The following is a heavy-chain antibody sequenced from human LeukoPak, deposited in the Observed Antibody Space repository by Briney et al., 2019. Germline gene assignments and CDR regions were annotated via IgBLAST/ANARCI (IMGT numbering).Heavy chain of an antibody. CDR3: AKGGASSSWSPLDY. Sequence: GGSLRLPCAASGFTFDDYTMHWVRQAPGKGLEWVSLISWDGGSTYYADSVKGRFTISRDNSKNSLYLQMNSLRTEDTALYYCAKGGASSSWSPLDYWGQGTLVTVSS. J-gene: IGHJ4*02. CDR2: ISWDGGST. D-gene: IGHD6-13*01. V-gene: IGHV3-43*01. CDR1: GFTFDDYT.